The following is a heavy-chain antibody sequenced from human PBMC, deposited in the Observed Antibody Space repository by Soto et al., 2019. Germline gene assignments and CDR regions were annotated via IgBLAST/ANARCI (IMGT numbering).Heavy chain of an antibody. Sequence: QVQLQESGPGLAKPSQTLSLTCSVSGDSISSGGYYWSRIRQHPGKGLEWIGYIYYSGSSYYNPSLKSRVTMSVDTSKNQFSLRLSSVTAADSAVYYCARETVVTATISWFDTWGQGTLVTVSS. CDR3: ARETVVTATISWFDT. CDR1: GDSISSGGYY. J-gene: IGHJ5*02. D-gene: IGHD2-21*02. V-gene: IGHV4-31*03. CDR2: IYYSGSS.